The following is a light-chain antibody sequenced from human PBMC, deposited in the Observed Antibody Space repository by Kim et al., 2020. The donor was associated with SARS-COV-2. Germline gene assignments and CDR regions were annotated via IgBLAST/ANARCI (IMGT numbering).Light chain of an antibody. Sequence: DIQMTQSPSTLSASIGDRVTITCRASQSVNSWLAWYQQKPGKVPKLLIYKTSSLESGVPSRFSGSGSGTEFTLTISSLQPDDFATYYCQQYNSNPLTLGGGTKVDIK. CDR3: QQYNSNPLT. CDR1: QSVNSW. V-gene: IGKV1-5*03. J-gene: IGKJ4*01. CDR2: KTS.